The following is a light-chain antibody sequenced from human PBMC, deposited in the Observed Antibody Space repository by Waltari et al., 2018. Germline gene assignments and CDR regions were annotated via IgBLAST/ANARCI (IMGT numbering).Light chain of an antibody. V-gene: IGKV1-5*01. J-gene: IGKJ2*01. CDR3: QQYDTYPIYT. CDR1: QSFSSW. Sequence: DTQMTQSPSTLSASVGDTVTITCRASQSFSSWVAWYQQKPGKAPKLLIFHASSLESGVPSRFSGGGSGVEFTLTISSLQPDDFATYYCQQYDTYPIYTFGQGTKLEIK. CDR2: HAS.